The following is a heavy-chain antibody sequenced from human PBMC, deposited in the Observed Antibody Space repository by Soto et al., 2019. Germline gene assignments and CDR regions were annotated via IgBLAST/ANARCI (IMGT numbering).Heavy chain of an antibody. CDR3: ARGSSSSSGVTFDI. V-gene: IGHV1-69*02. J-gene: IGHJ3*02. CDR1: GGTFSSYT. D-gene: IGHD6-6*01. Sequence: QVQLVQSGAEVKKPGSSVKVSCKASGGTFSSYTISWVRQAPGQGLEWMGRIIPILGIANYAQKFQGRVTITADKSTSTDYMELSSLRSEDTDVYYCARGSSSSSGVTFDIWGQGTMVTVSS. CDR2: IIPILGIA.